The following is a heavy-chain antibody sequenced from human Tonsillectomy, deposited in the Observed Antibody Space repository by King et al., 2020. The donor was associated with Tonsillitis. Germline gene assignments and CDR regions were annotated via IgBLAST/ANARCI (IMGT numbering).Heavy chain of an antibody. J-gene: IGHJ6*02. D-gene: IGHD2/OR15-2a*01. CDR3: VNSGEGMNPEYFYYGMDV. CDR1: GFTFSRYG. Sequence: HVQLVQSGGGVVQPGRSLRLSCAASGFTFSRYGMHWVRQAPGKGLEWVAIISYDGSNKYYADSVKGRFTISRDNSKNTLSLQMHSLRAEDTAVYYCVNSGEGMNPEYFYYGMDVWGQGTTVTVSS. CDR2: ISYDGSNK. V-gene: IGHV3-30*18.